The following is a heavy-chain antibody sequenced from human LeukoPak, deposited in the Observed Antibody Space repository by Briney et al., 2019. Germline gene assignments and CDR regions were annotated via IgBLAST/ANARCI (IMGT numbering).Heavy chain of an antibody. V-gene: IGHV3-23*01. D-gene: IGHD2-15*01. Sequence: GGSLRLSCAASGFTFSSYAMAWVRQSPGKGLEWVSCITGDGEYTYHTDSVKGRFTISRDNPKNTLYVQMNSLRAEDTAVYYCAKGTLGSCSGGSCYPLDYWGQGTLVTVSS. CDR1: GFTFSSYA. CDR2: ITGDGEYT. CDR3: AKGTLGSCSGGSCYPLDY. J-gene: IGHJ4*02.